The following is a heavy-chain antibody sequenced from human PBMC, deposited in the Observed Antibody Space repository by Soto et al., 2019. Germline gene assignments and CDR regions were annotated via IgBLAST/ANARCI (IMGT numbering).Heavy chain of an antibody. Sequence: EVQLVESGGGLVKPGGSLRLSCAASGFTFSSYSMNWVRQAPGKGLEWVSSISSSRSYIYYADSVKGRFTISRDNAKNSLYLQMNSLRAEDTAVYYCARTPHLNWNYENYFDYWGQGTLVTVSS. CDR2: ISSSRSYI. J-gene: IGHJ4*02. CDR1: GFTFSSYS. V-gene: IGHV3-21*01. CDR3: ARTPHLNWNYENYFDY. D-gene: IGHD1-7*01.